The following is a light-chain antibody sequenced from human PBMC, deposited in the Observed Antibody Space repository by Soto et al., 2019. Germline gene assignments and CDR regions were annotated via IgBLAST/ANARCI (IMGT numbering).Light chain of an antibody. CDR3: CSYAGSSTSV. CDR2: EGS. CDR1: SSDVGSYNL. J-gene: IGLJ2*01. V-gene: IGLV2-23*01. Sequence: QSALTQPASVSGSPGQSIPISCTGTSSDVGSYNLVSWYQQHPGKAPKLMIYEGSKRPSGVSNRFSGSKSGNTASLTISGLQAEDEADYYCCSYAGSSTSVFGGGTKVTVL.